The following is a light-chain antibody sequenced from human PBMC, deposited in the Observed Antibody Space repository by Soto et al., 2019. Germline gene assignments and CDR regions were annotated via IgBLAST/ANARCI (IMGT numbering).Light chain of an antibody. CDR3: QRHGGSSPRFT. Sequence: EIVLTQSPGTLSLSPGDRATLSCRASQSLSTTFLAWYQQKPGQAPRLLIFHASSRATGIPDRFSGSGSGTDFTLTINKLEPEDFAVYYCQRHGGSSPRFTFGQGTKLEIK. V-gene: IGKV3-20*01. CDR1: QSLSTTF. CDR2: HAS. J-gene: IGKJ2*01.